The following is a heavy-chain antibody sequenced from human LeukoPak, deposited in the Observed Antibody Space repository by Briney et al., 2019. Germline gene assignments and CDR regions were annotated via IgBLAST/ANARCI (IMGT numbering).Heavy chain of an antibody. CDR2: ISSSGSTI. V-gene: IGHV3-48*03. D-gene: IGHD3-22*01. J-gene: IGHJ3*02. Sequence: GGSLRLSCAASGFTFSSYEMNWVRQAPGKGLEWVSYISSSGSTIYYADSVKGRFTISRDNAKNSLYLQMNSLRAEDTALYHCARWGFYYDSSGYLGAFDIWGQGTMVTVSS. CDR3: ARWGFYYDSSGYLGAFDI. CDR1: GFTFSSYE.